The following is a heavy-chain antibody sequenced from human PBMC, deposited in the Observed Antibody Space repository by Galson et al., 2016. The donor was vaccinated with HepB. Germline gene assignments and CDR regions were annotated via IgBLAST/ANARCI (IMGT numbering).Heavy chain of an antibody. V-gene: IGHV3-11*05. CDR1: GFTFSDYY. CDR3: ARAAYGSGSFYFDL. J-gene: IGHJ4*02. CDR2: ISASVIYT. D-gene: IGHD3-10*01. Sequence: SLRLSCAASGFTFSDYYMSWIRQPPGKGLEWLSYISASVIYTNYADSVEGRFTIPRDNAKNSMYLQMNSLSVEDTAVYYCARAAYGSGSFYFDLWGQGTLVTVSS.